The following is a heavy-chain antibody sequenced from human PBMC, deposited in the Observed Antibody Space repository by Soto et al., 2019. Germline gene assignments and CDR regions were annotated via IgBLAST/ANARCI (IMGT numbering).Heavy chain of an antibody. V-gene: IGHV2-5*02. CDR2: IYWDDDK. D-gene: IGHD2-15*01. J-gene: IGHJ4*02. Sequence: QITLKESGPALVKPTQTLTLTCTFSGFSLSTSGVGVGWIRQPPGKALEWLALIYWDDDKRYSPSLKSRLTITKANSKNQVVMTMTNMDPVDTATYYGAHRHSYCGGGSCYSGFDYWGQGTLVTVSS. CDR3: AHRHSYCGGGSCYSGFDY. CDR1: GFSLSTSGVG.